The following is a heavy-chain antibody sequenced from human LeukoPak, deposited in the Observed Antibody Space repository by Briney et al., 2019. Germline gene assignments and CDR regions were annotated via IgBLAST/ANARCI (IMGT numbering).Heavy chain of an antibody. CDR3: AREKRAAAGKALDY. Sequence: GGSLRLSCVASGFNVSSTYMNWVRQAPGKGLEWVSLINSGGTTYYPDSVKGRFTIARDNSKNTLFLQMGSLRAEDMAVYYCAREKRAAAGKALDYWGQGTLLTVSS. V-gene: IGHV3-66*01. CDR1: GFNVSSTY. D-gene: IGHD6-13*01. J-gene: IGHJ4*02. CDR2: INSGGTT.